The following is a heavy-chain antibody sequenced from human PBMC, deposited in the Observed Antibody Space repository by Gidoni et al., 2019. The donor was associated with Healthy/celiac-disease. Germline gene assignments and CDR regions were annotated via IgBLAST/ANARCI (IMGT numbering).Heavy chain of an antibody. CDR3: ARSRCSGGSCSDY. V-gene: IGHV3-7*01. CDR2: IKQDGSEK. CDR1: GFTVSSYW. Sequence: EVQLVESGGGLVQPGGSLRRSCGAAGFTVSSYWMSWVRQAPGKGLEWVANIKQDGSEKSYVDSVKGRFTISRDNAKNSLYLQMNSLRAEDTAVYYCARSRCSGGSCSDYWGQGTLVTVSS. J-gene: IGHJ4*02. D-gene: IGHD2-15*01.